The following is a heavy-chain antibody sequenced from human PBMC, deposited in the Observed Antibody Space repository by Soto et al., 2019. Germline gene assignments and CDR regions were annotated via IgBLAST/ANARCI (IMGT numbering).Heavy chain of an antibody. D-gene: IGHD2-2*01. CDR2: IGTAGDT. V-gene: IGHV3-13*04. J-gene: IGHJ4*02. Sequence: EVQLVESGGGLVQPGGSLRLSCAASGFTFSSYDMHWVRQATGKGLEWVSAIGTAGDTYYPGSVKGRFTISRENAKNSLYLQMNSLRAGDTAVYYCARGYCSSTSCELDYCGQGTLVTVSS. CDR1: GFTFSSYD. CDR3: ARGYCSSTSCELDY.